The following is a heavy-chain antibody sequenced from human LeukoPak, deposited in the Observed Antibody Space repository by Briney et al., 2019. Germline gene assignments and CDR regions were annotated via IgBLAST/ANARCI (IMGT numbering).Heavy chain of an antibody. CDR3: ASRKKNCGGDCLPFDY. J-gene: IGHJ4*02. CDR2: INPNSGGT. CDR1: GYTFTGYY. D-gene: IGHD2-21*02. Sequence: EASVKVSCKASGYTFTGYYMHWVRQDPGQGLEWMGWINPNSGGTNYAQKFQGRGTMTRDTSISTTYMDLSRLRSDDTAVYYCASRKKNCGGDCLPFDYWGQGTLVTVSS. V-gene: IGHV1-2*02.